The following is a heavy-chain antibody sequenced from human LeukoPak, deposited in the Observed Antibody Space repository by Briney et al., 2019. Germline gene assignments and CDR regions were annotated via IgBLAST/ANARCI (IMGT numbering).Heavy chain of an antibody. V-gene: IGHV3-23*01. D-gene: IGHD1-26*01. J-gene: IGHJ4*02. CDR2: ISGSGAST. CDR1: GGSFSSTT. CDR3: AKDVGKWESLHFFDY. Sequence: PSETLSLTCIVSGGSFSSTTWWSWVRQAPGKGLEWISGISGSGASTYYADSVKGRFTISRDDSRNTLYLQMNSLRGDDTAVYYCAKDVGKWESLHFFDYWGQGTLVTVSS.